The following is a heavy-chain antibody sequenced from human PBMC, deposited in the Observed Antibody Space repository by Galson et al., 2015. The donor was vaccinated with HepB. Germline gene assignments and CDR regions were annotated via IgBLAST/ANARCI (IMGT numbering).Heavy chain of an antibody. CDR1: GFTFSDYY. V-gene: IGHV3-11*03. J-gene: IGHJ6*02. Sequence: SLRLSCAASGFTFSDYYMSWIRQAPGKGLEWVSYISSSSSYTNYADSVKGRFTISRDNAKNSLYLQMNSLRAEDTAVYYCASWGIAARTRGGHYYYYGMDVWGQGTTVTVSS. D-gene: IGHD6-6*01. CDR2: ISSSSSYT. CDR3: ASWGIAARTRGGHYYYYGMDV.